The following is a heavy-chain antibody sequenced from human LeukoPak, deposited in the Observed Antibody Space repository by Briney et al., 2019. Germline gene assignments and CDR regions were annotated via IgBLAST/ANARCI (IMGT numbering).Heavy chain of an antibody. CDR1: GGTFSSYA. D-gene: IGHD3-9*01. V-gene: IGHV1-69*13. Sequence: SVTVSCKASGGTFSSYAISWVRQAPGQGLEWMGGIIPIFGTANYAQKFQGRVTITADESTSTADMELSSLRSEDTDVYYCARVGPLLYFDWSPCGWFDPWGQGTLVTVSS. J-gene: IGHJ5*02. CDR3: ARVGPLLYFDWSPCGWFDP. CDR2: IIPIFGTA.